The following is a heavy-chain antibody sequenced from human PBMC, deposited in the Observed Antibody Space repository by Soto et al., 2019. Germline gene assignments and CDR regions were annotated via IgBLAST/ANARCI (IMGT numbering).Heavy chain of an antibody. V-gene: IGHV3-23*01. J-gene: IGHJ6*03. CDR2: VNNGGSST. Sequence: GGSLRLSCAASGFTFSNYAMSWVRQAPGKGLEWVSSVNNGGSSTYCADSVKGRFTISRDNSKNTLYLQMNGLRAEDTAVYYCARYCSGGSLCYMGVWGKGTTVTVSS. D-gene: IGHD2-15*01. CDR3: ARYCSGGSLCYMGV. CDR1: GFTFSNYA.